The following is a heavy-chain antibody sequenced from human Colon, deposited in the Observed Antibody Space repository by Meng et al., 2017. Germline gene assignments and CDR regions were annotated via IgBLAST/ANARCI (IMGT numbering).Heavy chain of an antibody. CDR3: ARAGLHSYYFDF. D-gene: IGHD2-21*01. V-gene: IGHV4-31*02. Sequence: QVQLQESGPGLVKPSQTLSIICSVSGGSNISGGYYWSWIRQHPQKGLEWIGYISNSGSAYYNPSLKSRVSISVDTSKNQFSLKMDTVTAADTALYYCARAGLHSYYFDFWGQGTLVTVSS. J-gene: IGHJ4*02. CDR1: GGSNISGGYY. CDR2: ISNSGSA.